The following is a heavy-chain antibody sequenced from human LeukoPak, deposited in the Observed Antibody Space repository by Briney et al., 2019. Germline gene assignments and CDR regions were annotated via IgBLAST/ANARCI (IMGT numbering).Heavy chain of an antibody. CDR3: ARDLGSEGLTWFVPAATNRLPDY. D-gene: IGHD2-2*01. V-gene: IGHV4-39*07. Sequence: SETLSLTCTVSGGSISSSSYYWGWIRQPPGKGLEWIGSIYYSGSTYYNPSLKSRVTISVDTSKNQFSLKLSSVTAADTAVYYCARDLGSEGLTWFVPAATNRLPDYWGQGTLVTVSS. CDR1: GGSISSSSYY. J-gene: IGHJ4*02. CDR2: IYYSGST.